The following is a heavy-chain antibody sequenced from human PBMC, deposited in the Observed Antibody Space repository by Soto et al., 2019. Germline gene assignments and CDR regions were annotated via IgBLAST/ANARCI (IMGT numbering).Heavy chain of an antibody. D-gene: IGHD3-22*01. V-gene: IGHV1-69*13. J-gene: IGHJ3*02. CDR1: GGTFSSYA. Sequence: SVKVSCKASGGTFSSYAISWVRQAPGQGLEWMGGIIPIFGTANYAQEFQGRVTITADESTSTAYMELSSLRSEDTAVYYCAREKYCSSTSCHPYYYDSSGYPLAFDIWGQGTMVTVSS. CDR3: AREKYCSSTSCHPYYYDSSGYPLAFDI. CDR2: IIPIFGTA.